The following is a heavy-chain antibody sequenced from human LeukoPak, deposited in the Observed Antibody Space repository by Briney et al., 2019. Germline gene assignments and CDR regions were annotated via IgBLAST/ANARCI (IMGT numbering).Heavy chain of an antibody. V-gene: IGHV4-39*02. CDR1: GGSISSNSYY. D-gene: IGHD3-3*01. CDR2: IYYSGST. J-gene: IGHJ5*02. Sequence: SETLSLTCAVSGGSISSNSYYWGWIRQPPGKGLEWIGSIYYSGSTYYNPSLKSRVTISVDTSKNQFSLKLSSVTAADTAVYYCAREDYDFWSGYFRFRGATRFDPWGQGTLVTVSS. CDR3: AREDYDFWSGYFRFRGATRFDP.